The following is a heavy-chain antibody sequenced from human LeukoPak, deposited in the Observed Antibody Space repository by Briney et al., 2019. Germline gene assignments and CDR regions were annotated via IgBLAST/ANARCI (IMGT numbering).Heavy chain of an antibody. D-gene: IGHD2-2*01. J-gene: IGHJ4*02. CDR1: GFTFSRYW. Sequence: GGSLRLSCAASGFTFSRYWMNWVRQAPGKGLEWVASIKEDGSEKSYVDSVKGRFTISRDNAKNSLYLQMSSLRAEGTAVYYCVSCGTTTCIIRFDHWGQGTLVTVSS. V-gene: IGHV3-7*01. CDR2: IKEDGSEK. CDR3: VSCGTTTCIIRFDH.